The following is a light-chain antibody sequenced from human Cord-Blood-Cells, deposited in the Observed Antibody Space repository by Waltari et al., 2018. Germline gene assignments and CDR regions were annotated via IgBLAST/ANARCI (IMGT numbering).Light chain of an antibody. J-gene: IGLJ2*01. CDR1: SSDVGSYNL. Sequence: QSALTQPASVSGSPGQSITIHCTGTSSDVGSYNLVSWYQQHPGKAPKLMIYEGSKRPSGVSNRFSGSKSGNTASLTISGLQAEDEADYYCCSYAGSSTFVVFGGGTKLTVL. V-gene: IGLV2-23*03. CDR3: CSYAGSSTFVV. CDR2: EGS.